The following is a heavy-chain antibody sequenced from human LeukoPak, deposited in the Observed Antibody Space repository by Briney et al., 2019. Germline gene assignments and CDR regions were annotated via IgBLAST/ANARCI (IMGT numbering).Heavy chain of an antibody. CDR3: ARGTGYCSSTSCYYSYYYYYMDV. CDR2: MNPNSGNT. D-gene: IGHD2-2*01. J-gene: IGHJ6*03. Sequence: ASVKVSCKASGYTFTSYDINWGRQATGQGLEWMGWMNPNSGNTGYAQKFQGRVTITRNTSISTAYMELSSLRSEDTAVYYCARGTGYCSSTSCYYSYYYYYMDVWGKGATVTVSS. V-gene: IGHV1-8*03. CDR1: GYTFTSYD.